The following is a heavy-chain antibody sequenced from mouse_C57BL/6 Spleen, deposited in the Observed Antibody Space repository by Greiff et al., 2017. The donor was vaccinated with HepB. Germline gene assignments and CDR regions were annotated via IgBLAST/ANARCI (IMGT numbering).Heavy chain of an antibody. CDR3: ARWDPFAY. Sequence: QVQLQQSGAELARPGASVKLSCKASGYTFTSYGISWVKQRTGQGLEWIGEIYPRSGNTYYNEKFKGKATLTADKSSSTAYMELRSLTSEDSAVYFCARWDPFAYWGQGTLVTVSA. V-gene: IGHV1-81*01. J-gene: IGHJ3*01. D-gene: IGHD4-1*01. CDR1: GYTFTSYG. CDR2: IYPRSGNT.